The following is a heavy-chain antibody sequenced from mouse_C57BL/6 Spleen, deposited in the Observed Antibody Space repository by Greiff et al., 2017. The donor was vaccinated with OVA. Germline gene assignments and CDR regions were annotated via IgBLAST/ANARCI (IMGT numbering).Heavy chain of an antibody. D-gene: IGHD6-1*01. CDR1: GYTFTDYE. Sequence: VQLQQSGAELVRPGASVTLSCKASGYTFTDYEMHWVKQTPVHGLEWIGAIDPETGGTAYNQKFKGKAILTADKSSITAYMELRSRTSEDSAVYYCTRRGSLDYWGQGTTLTGPS. CDR2: IDPETGGT. CDR3: TRRGSLDY. V-gene: IGHV1-15*01. J-gene: IGHJ2*01.